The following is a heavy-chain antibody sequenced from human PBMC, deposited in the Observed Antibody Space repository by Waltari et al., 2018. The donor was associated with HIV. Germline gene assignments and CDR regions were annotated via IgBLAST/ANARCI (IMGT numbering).Heavy chain of an antibody. CDR3: ARSRRLGFDI. Sequence: EVQLVESGGGLVKPGGSLRLSCAASGFTFSSYSMNWVRQAPGEGLEWVSSISSSSSYIYYADSVKGRFTISRDNAKNSLYLQMNSLRAEDTAVYYCARSRRLGFDIWGQGTMVTVSS. CDR2: ISSSSSYI. V-gene: IGHV3-21*01. CDR1: GFTFSSYS. J-gene: IGHJ3*02. D-gene: IGHD3-16*01.